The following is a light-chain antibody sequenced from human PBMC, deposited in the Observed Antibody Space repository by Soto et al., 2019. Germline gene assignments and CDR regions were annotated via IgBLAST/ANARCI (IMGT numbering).Light chain of an antibody. V-gene: IGKV1-5*03. CDR3: QHYGDSSWT. Sequence: GDRVTITCRASQTISSWLAWYQQKPGKAPKVLIYKASTLQTGVPSRFSGSGSGTEFTLTISRLEPEDVAVYYCQHYGDSSWTVGQGTKVDI. CDR1: QTISSW. J-gene: IGKJ1*01. CDR2: KAS.